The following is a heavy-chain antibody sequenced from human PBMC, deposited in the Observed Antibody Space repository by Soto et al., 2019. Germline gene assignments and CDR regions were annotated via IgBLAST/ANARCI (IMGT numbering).Heavy chain of an antibody. Sequence: QVQLQESGPGLVKPSQTLSLTCTVSGGSISSGGYYWSWIRQHPGKGLEWIGYIYYSGSTYYNPSLKSRVTISVDTSKNQFSLKLSSVTAADTAVYYCARDHKQLVYGADPAYYYYYGMDVWGQGTTVTVSS. CDR1: GGSISSGGYY. CDR2: IYYSGST. D-gene: IGHD6-13*01. CDR3: ARDHKQLVYGADPAYYYYYGMDV. J-gene: IGHJ6*02. V-gene: IGHV4-31*03.